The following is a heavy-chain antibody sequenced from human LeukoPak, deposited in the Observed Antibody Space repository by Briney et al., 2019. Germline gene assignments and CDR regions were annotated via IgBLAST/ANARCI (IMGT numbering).Heavy chain of an antibody. J-gene: IGHJ6*03. D-gene: IGHD6-19*01. CDR2: ISYSGAT. CDR3: ANLQSYYYYMDV. CDR1: SGSISSGGYY. V-gene: IGHV4-31*03. Sequence: SETLSLTCTVSSGSISSGGYYWSWIRQNPGKGLEWIGYISYSGATYYNPSLKSRLTISLDTSEKQFSLQLSSVTAADTAVYYCANLQSYYYYMDVWGKGTTVTVSS.